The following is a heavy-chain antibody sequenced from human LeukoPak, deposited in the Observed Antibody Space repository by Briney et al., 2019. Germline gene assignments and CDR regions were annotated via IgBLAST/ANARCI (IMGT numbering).Heavy chain of an antibody. CDR1: GGSISSGDYY. J-gene: IGHJ4*02. D-gene: IGHD3-10*01. CDR2: IYYSGST. V-gene: IGHV4-30-4*01. Sequence: SQTLSLTCTVSGGSISSGDYYWRWIRQPPGRGLEWIVYIYYSGSTYYNPSLKSRVTIAVNTSKNQFSLKLSSVTAADTAVYYCARGGLWFGELLYLSEAPYFDYWGQGTLVTVSS. CDR3: ARGGLWFGELLYLSEAPYFDY.